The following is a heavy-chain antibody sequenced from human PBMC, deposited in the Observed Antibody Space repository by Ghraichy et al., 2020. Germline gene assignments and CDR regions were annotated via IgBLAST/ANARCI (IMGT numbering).Heavy chain of an antibody. V-gene: IGHV3-30*02. D-gene: IGHD2-2*01. Sequence: GGSLRLSCAASGFTFSSYGMHWVRQAPGKGLEWVAFIRYDGSNKYYADSVKGRFTISRDNSKKTLYLQMNSLRAEDTAVYYCAKAYGSPALYYYGMDVWGQGTTVTVSS. CDR3: AKAYGSPALYYYGMDV. CDR1: GFTFSSYG. J-gene: IGHJ6*02. CDR2: IRYDGSNK.